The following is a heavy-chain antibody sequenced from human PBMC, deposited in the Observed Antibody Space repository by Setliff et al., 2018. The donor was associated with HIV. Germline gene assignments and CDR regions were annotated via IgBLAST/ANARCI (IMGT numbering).Heavy chain of an antibody. CDR1: GFTFSNYN. CDR3: ARSSVVVPSAKNNYFFAL. Sequence: PGGSLRLSCGASGFTFSNYNMNWVRQAPGKGLEWVSYITSSGRSISYADSVKGRFTISRVNAKNSLYLQMNSLRAEDTAVYYCARSSVVVPSAKNNYFFALWGRGTLVTVSS. D-gene: IGHD2-2*01. CDR2: ITSSGRSI. V-gene: IGHV3-48*04. J-gene: IGHJ2*01.